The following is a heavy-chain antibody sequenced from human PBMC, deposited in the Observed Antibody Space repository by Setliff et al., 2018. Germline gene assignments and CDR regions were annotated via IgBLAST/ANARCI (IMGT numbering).Heavy chain of an antibody. Sequence: SETLSLTCAVYGGSFSGYYWSWIRQPPGKGLEWIGEINHSGSTNYSPSLKSRLTISVDTSKNQFSLKLRSVTAADTAVYYCARHGLNTVTILSWSYYYYYMDVWGKGTTVTVSS. CDR2: INHSGST. CDR1: GGSFSGYY. V-gene: IGHV4-34*01. J-gene: IGHJ6*03. CDR3: ARHGLNTVTILSWSYYYYYMDV. D-gene: IGHD4-17*01.